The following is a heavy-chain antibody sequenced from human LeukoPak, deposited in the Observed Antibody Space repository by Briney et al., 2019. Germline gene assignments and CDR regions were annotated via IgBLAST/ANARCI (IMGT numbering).Heavy chain of an antibody. Sequence: SGTLSLTCAVSGGSISSGGYSWSWIRQPPGKGLEWIGYIYHSGSTYYNPSLKSRVTISVDRSKNQFSLKLSSVTAADTAVYYCARARLYSSSWYYFDYWGQGTLVTVS. D-gene: IGHD6-13*01. V-gene: IGHV4-30-2*01. CDR3: ARARLYSSSWYYFDY. CDR2: IYHSGST. CDR1: GGSISSGGYS. J-gene: IGHJ4*02.